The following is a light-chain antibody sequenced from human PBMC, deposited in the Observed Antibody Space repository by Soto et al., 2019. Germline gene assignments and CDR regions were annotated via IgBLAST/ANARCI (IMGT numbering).Light chain of an antibody. V-gene: IGKV3-15*01. Sequence: ELVMTQSPATLSVSPGERATLSCRASQSVSSNLAWYQQKPGQAPRLLIYGASTRATGIPARFSGSGSGTEFTLTISSLQSEDSAVYHCQQYNNWPPWTFGQGTKVEIK. CDR3: QQYNNWPPWT. CDR2: GAS. J-gene: IGKJ1*01. CDR1: QSVSSN.